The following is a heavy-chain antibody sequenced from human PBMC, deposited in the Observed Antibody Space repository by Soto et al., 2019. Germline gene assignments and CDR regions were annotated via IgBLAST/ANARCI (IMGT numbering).Heavy chain of an antibody. CDR2: ISYDGSNK. CDR1: GFTFSSYA. V-gene: IGHV3-30-3*01. J-gene: IGHJ6*01. Sequence: QVQLVESGGGVVQPGRSLRLSCAASGFTFSSYAMHWVRQAPGKGLEWVAVISYDGSNKYYADSVKGRFTISRDNSKNTLYLQMNSLRAEDTAVYYCARDRVVVVPAATSNYYYYYGMDVW. D-gene: IGHD2-2*01. CDR3: ARDRVVVVPAATSNYYYYYGMDV.